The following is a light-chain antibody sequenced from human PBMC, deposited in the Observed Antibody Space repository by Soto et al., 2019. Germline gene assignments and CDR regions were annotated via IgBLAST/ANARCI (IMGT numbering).Light chain of an antibody. V-gene: IGLV1-40*01. J-gene: IGLJ2*01. Sequence: QLVLTQPPSVSGAPGQRVTISCTGSSSNIGAGFDVHWYQQLPGTAPKLLIYNNHNRPSGVPDRFSGSKSGTSASLAITGLQAEDEADYFCQSYDSSLTAPVVFGGGTKVTVL. CDR2: NNH. CDR1: SSNIGAGFD. CDR3: QSYDSSLTAPVV.